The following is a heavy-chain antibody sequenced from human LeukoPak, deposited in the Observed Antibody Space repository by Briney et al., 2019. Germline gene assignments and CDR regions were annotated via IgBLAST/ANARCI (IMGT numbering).Heavy chain of an antibody. CDR2: IYTSGST. Sequence: SETLSLTCTVSGGSISSCYWSWIRQPAGKGLEWIGRIYTSGSTNYNPSLKSRVTMSVDTSKNQFSLKLSSVTAADTAVYYCARVLPIHCSSTSCYSNWFDPWGQGTLVTVSS. J-gene: IGHJ5*02. D-gene: IGHD2-2*02. V-gene: IGHV4-4*07. CDR1: GGSISSCY. CDR3: ARVLPIHCSSTSCYSNWFDP.